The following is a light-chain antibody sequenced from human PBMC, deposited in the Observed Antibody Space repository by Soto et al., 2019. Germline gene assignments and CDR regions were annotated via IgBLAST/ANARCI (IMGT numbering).Light chain of an antibody. CDR3: QQYNSYSWT. J-gene: IGKJ1*01. CDR1: HSISSW. Sequence: DIQMTQSPSTLSASLGDRVTITCRASHSISSWLAWYQQKPGKAPKLLIYDASSLESGVPSSFSGSVSGTVFLPTISSLPPDDFANYYCQQYNSYSWTFGQGTKVEIK. V-gene: IGKV1-5*01. CDR2: DAS.